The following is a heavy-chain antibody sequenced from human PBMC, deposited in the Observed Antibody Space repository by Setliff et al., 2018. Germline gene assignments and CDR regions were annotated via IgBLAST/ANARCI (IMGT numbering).Heavy chain of an antibody. V-gene: IGHV1-46*01. J-gene: IGHJ5*02. CDR1: GYSFTNYL. D-gene: IGHD3-10*01. Sequence: ASVKVSCKTSGYSFTNYLIHWVRQAPGQELEWMGVIDPSGDTTSFAQRFQGRVSLTSDTSTTTIYMELSSLRSEDTAIYYCARGAWFGALTIGGWIDPWGQGTLVTVSS. CDR2: IDPSGDTT. CDR3: ARGAWFGALTIGGWIDP.